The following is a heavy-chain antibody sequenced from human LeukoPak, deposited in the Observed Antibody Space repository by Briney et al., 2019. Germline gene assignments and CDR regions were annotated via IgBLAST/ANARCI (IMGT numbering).Heavy chain of an antibody. D-gene: IGHD6-19*01. CDR3: ARDPSRYYAVARLDY. CDR2: ISYDGSNK. J-gene: IGHJ4*02. CDR1: GFTFSSYA. V-gene: IGHV3-30-3*01. Sequence: PGGSLTLSCAASGFTFSSYAMHWVRQAPGKGLEWVAVISYDGSNKYYADSVKGRFTISRDNSKNTLYLQMNSLRAEDTAVYYCARDPSRYYAVARLDYWGQGTLVTVSS.